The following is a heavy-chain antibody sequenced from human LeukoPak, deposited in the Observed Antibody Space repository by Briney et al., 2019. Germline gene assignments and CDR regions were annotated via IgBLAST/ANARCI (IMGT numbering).Heavy chain of an antibody. CDR2: ITTSNSLI. CDR1: GFIFSGSS. D-gene: IGHD1-26*01. J-gene: IGHJ6*03. CDR3: ARDPYSGNYGNYYYYYMDV. V-gene: IGHV3-48*04. Sequence: GGSLRLSCAASGFIFSGSSMNWVRQAPGKGLEWLAYITTSNSLIYYADSVKGRFTISRDNDKTLLYLQMNSLGPEDTAVYYCARDPYSGNYGNYYYYYMDVWGKGTTVTISS.